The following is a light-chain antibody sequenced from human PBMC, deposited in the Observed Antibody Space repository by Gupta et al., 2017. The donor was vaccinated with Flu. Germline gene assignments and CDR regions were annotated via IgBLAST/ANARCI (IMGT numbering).Light chain of an antibody. CDR2: GAS. J-gene: IGKJ1*01. CDR3: QQYGGSPGT. CDR1: QSVSSSY. V-gene: IGKV3-20*01. Sequence: CRASQSVSSSYLAWYQQTPGQAPRLLIYGASSRATGIPDRFGGSGSGTDFTLTISRLEPEDFAVYYCQQYGGSPGTFGQGTKVEIK.